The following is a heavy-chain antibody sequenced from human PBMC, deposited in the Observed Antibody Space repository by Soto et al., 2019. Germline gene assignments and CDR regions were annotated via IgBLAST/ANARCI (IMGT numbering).Heavy chain of an antibody. V-gene: IGHV3-30*18. CDR1: GFTFSSYG. J-gene: IGHJ4*02. Sequence: QVQLVESGGGVVQPGRSLRLSCAASGFTFSSYGMHWVRQAPGKGLEWVAVISYDGSNKYYADSVKGRFTISRDNSKNTLYLQMNSLRAEDTAVYYCAKGYTYYYDSSGYYSGDYFDYWGQGTLVTVSS. CDR3: AKGYTYYYDSSGYYSGDYFDY. D-gene: IGHD3-22*01. CDR2: ISYDGSNK.